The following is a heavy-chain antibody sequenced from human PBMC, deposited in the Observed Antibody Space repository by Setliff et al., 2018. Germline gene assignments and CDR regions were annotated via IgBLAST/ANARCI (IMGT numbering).Heavy chain of an antibody. CDR3: ARGRGLEWLPESWFDP. D-gene: IGHD3-3*01. Sequence: PSETLSLTCAVSGYSISSGYYWGWIRQPPGKGLEWIGSIYHSGSTYYNPSLKSRVTISVDTSKNQFSLKLSSVTAADTAVYYCARGRGLEWLPESWFDPWGQGTLVTVSS. CDR1: GYSISSGYY. CDR2: IYHSGST. V-gene: IGHV4-38-2*01. J-gene: IGHJ5*02.